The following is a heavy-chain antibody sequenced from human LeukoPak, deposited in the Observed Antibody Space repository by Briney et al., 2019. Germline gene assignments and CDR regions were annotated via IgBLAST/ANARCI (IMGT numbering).Heavy chain of an antibody. V-gene: IGHV3-23*01. CDR3: AKVVETGTTPTDY. CDR2: ISASGDNT. CDR1: GFTFNKYA. Sequence: QSGGSLRLSCAASGFTFNKYAMTWVRQAPGKGLVWVAVISASGDNTDYADSVKGRFTISRDNSKNTLSLQMNSLRVEDTAVYYCAKVVETGTTPTDYWGQGTLVTVSS. J-gene: IGHJ4*02. D-gene: IGHD1-1*01.